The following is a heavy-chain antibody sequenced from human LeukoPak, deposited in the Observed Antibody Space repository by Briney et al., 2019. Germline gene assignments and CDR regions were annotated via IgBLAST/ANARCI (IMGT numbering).Heavy chain of an antibody. D-gene: IGHD3-16*01. CDR3: ARSSYDYVWGTSYYFDY. Sequence: SETLSLTCSVSGTSINRGTHYWSWVRQAAGKGLEWIGRVYATGNTNYNPSLKSRVTISVDTSKNQFSLKLSSVTAADTAVYYCARSSYDYVWGTSYYFDYWGQGTLVTVSS. CDR1: GTSINRGTHY. CDR2: VYATGNT. J-gene: IGHJ4*02. V-gene: IGHV4-61*02.